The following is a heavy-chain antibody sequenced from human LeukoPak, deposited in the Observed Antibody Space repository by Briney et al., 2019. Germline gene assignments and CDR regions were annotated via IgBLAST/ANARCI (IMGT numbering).Heavy chain of an antibody. D-gene: IGHD3-9*01. CDR2: IRYDGSNK. CDR1: GFTFSSYG. V-gene: IGHV3-30*02. CDR3: AKGRYYNILTGYYVRRGLDY. J-gene: IGHJ4*02. Sequence: PGGSLRLSCAASGFTFSSYGMHWVRQAPGKGLEWVAFIRYDGSNKYYADSVKGRFTISRDNSKNTLYLQMNSLRAEDTAVYYCAKGRYYNILTGYYVRRGLDYWGQGTLVTVSS.